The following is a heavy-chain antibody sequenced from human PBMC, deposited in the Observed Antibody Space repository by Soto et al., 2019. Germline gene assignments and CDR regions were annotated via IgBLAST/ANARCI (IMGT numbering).Heavy chain of an antibody. CDR3: ASQTLRYFDWLLHDAFDI. CDR2: IYYSGST. CDR1: GGSISSSSYY. J-gene: IGHJ3*02. V-gene: IGHV4-39*01. Sequence: QLQLQESGPGLVKPSETLSLTCTVSGGSISSSSYYWGWIRQPPGKGLEWIGSIYYSGSTYYNPSLKSRVTRSVDTSKNQFSLKLSSVTAADTAVYYCASQTLRYFDWLLHDAFDIWGQGTMVTVSS. D-gene: IGHD3-9*01.